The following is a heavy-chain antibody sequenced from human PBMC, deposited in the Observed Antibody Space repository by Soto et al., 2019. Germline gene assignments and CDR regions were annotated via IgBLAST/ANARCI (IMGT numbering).Heavy chain of an antibody. CDR1: GFTVSSHY. Sequence: GVSLRLYCAASGFTVSSHYMSWVRQGPGKGLEWVSTIYKGGGTFYADSVKGRFTISRDTSQNTVFLQMNSLRAEDTAVYHCASTRDSGTSYYFDSWGQGTLVTVSS. D-gene: IGHD1-26*01. CDR3: ASTRDSGTSYYFDS. V-gene: IGHV3-53*01. J-gene: IGHJ4*02. CDR2: IYKGGGT.